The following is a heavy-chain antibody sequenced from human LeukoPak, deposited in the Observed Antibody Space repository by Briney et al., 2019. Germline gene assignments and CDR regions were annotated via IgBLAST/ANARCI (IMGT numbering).Heavy chain of an antibody. D-gene: IGHD6-19*01. CDR3: ARGPPSGWKARGGWFDP. CDR2: INHSGST. CDR1: GGSFSGYY. Sequence: SETLPLTCAVYGGSFSGYYWSWIRQPPGKGLEWIGEINHSGSTNYNPSLKSRVTISVDTSKNQFSLKLSSVTAAVTAVYYCARGPPSGWKARGGWFDPWGQRTLVTVSS. J-gene: IGHJ5*02. V-gene: IGHV4-34*01.